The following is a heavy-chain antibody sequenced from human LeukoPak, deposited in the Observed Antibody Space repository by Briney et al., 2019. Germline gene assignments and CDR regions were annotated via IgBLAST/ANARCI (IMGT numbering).Heavy chain of an antibody. J-gene: IGHJ4*02. Sequence: SETLSLTCSVSGYSIRSDYYWGWIRQPPGKGLEWIGSFYHSGSPYYNPSLKSPVSISVDTSKNQFSLKLTSVTAADTAVYYCASILRDGNNYYFDYWGQGILVTVSS. CDR1: GYSIRSDYY. D-gene: IGHD5-24*01. CDR2: FYHSGSP. CDR3: ASILRDGNNYYFDY. V-gene: IGHV4-38-2*02.